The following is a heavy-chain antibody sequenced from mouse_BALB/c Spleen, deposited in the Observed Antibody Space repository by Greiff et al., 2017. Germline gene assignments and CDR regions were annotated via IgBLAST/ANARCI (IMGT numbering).Heavy chain of an antibody. CDR1: GVSITSGY. V-gene: IGHV3-8*02. Sequence: EVQVVESGPSLVKPSQTLSLTCSVTGVSITSGYWNWIRKFPGNKLEYMGYISYSGSTYYNPSLKSRISITRDTSKNQYYLQLNSVTTEDTATYYGERCGYYYGSSYGDMDYWGQGTSVTVAS. J-gene: IGHJ4*01. CDR2: ISYSGST. CDR3: ERCGYYYGSSYGDMDY. D-gene: IGHD1-1*01.